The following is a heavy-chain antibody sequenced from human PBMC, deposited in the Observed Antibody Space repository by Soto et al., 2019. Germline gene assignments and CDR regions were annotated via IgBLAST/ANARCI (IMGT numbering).Heavy chain of an antibody. CDR3: AGRVQVWLPEYYGMDV. CDR2: ISTLNGNT. J-gene: IGHJ6*02. V-gene: IGHV1-18*01. D-gene: IGHD5-18*01. CDR1: GYDYVTYA. Sequence: QAQLVQSGAEVKKPGASVNVSCKASGYDYVTYAITWVRQRPGQGLEWMGWISTLNGNTNYAQNFQGRVTMTTDTSTRIVHLELRSLRSDDTAVYYCAGRVQVWLPEYYGMDVWGQGTTVTVSS.